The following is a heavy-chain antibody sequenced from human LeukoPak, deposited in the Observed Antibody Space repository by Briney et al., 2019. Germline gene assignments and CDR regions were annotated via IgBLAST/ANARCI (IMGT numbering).Heavy chain of an antibody. Sequence: GGSLRLSCAASGFTFSSYAMHWIRQAPGKGLEYVSAISSNGGSTYYANSVKGRFTISRDNSKNTLYLQMNSLRAEDTAVYYCAKRYGSGSSPGFDYWGQGTLVTVSS. D-gene: IGHD3-10*01. CDR3: AKRYGSGSSPGFDY. J-gene: IGHJ4*02. CDR2: ISSNGGST. CDR1: GFTFSSYA. V-gene: IGHV3-64*01.